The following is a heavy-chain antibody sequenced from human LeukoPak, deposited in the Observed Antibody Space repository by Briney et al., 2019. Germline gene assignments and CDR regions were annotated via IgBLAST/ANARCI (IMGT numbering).Heavy chain of an antibody. CDR3: ARARYYYDSSGSHFDY. J-gene: IGHJ4*02. CDR2: IYTSGST. Sequence: SETLSLTCTVSGGSISSYYWSWIRQPAGKGLEWIGRIYTSGSTNYNPSLKSRVTMSVDTFKNQFSLKLSSVTAADTAVYYCARARYYYDSSGSHFDYWGQGTLVTVSS. CDR1: GGSISSYY. D-gene: IGHD3-22*01. V-gene: IGHV4-4*07.